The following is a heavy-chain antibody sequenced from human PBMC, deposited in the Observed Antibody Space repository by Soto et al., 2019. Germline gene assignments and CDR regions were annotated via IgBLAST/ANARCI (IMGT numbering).Heavy chain of an antibody. J-gene: IGHJ4*02. Sequence: EVQLLESGGGLVQPGGSLRLSCVASGFTFSNYAMSWVRQAPAKAPEWVSSINIVGGATNYADSVRGRFAMSRDDSTNTVFLQMNSLRADDTAVYYCTKNYDVDSWGQGTLVTVSS. V-gene: IGHV3-23*01. CDR1: GFTFSNYA. CDR2: INIVGGAT. D-gene: IGHD5-12*01. CDR3: TKNYDVDS.